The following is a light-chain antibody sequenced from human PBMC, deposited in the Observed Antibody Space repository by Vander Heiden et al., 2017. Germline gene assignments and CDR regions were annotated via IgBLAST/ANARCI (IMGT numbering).Light chain of an antibody. CDR3: QQYGAT. J-gene: IGKJ3*01. Sequence: IVLTQSPGTLSLSPGERAIVSCRASQSVSSSYLAWYQQKPGQAPRLLMYGASSRATGIPDRFSGSGSGTDVTLTISRLGTEDVAVYYCQQYGATFGPGTKVDIK. CDR2: GAS. V-gene: IGKV3-20*01. CDR1: QSVSSSY.